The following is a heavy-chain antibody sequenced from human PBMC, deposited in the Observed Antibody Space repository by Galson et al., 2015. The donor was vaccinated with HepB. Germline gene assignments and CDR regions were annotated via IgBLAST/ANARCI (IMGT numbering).Heavy chain of an antibody. Sequence: SLRLSCAASGFTFSSYGMHWVRQAPGKGLEWVAVIWYDGSNKYYADSVKGRFTISRDNSKNTLYLQMNSLRAEDTAVYYCARVGHCSGGSCYSQGYYYYMDVWGKGTTVTVSS. J-gene: IGHJ6*03. D-gene: IGHD2-15*01. CDR2: IWYDGSNK. CDR3: ARVGHCSGGSCYSQGYYYYMDV. V-gene: IGHV3-33*01. CDR1: GFTFSSYG.